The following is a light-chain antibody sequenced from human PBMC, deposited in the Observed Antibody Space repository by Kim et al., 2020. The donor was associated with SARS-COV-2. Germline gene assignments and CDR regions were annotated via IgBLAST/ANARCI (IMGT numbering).Light chain of an antibody. CDR3: EQYHRYPPA. Sequence: YASTGDRVTITCRASQDISSHLAWYQQKPGKAPKLLIYSASTLQTGVPSRFSGSGSGTDFTLTITYLQSEDFATYYCEQYHRYPPAFGGGTKVDIK. V-gene: IGKV1-8*01. CDR1: QDISSH. J-gene: IGKJ4*01. CDR2: SAS.